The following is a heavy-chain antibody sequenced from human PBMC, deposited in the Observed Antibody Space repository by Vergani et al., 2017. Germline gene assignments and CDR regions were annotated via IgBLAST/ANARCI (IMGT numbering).Heavy chain of an antibody. J-gene: IGHJ4*02. CDR2: IEDDGDDK. V-gene: IGHV3-7*01. CDR3: ARDIPRGASYFDF. CDR1: GFTFSKYW. Sequence: EVQLVESGGGFVRPGESLRLSCAASGFTFSKYWMTWVRQAPGKGLEWVANIEDDGDDKNYADSVKGRFTISRDNADNSVYLQMNSLRPVDMAVYYCARDIPRGASYFDFWGRGALVIVSS. D-gene: IGHD2-21*01.